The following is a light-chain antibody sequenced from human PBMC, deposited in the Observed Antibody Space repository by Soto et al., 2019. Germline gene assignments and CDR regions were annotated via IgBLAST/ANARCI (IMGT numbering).Light chain of an antibody. Sequence: QLVLTQPPSASGTPGQRVTISCSGSSSNIGSNYVYWYQQLPGTAPKLLIYRNDQRPSGVPDRFSGSKSGTSGSLAISGPRSEDEADYYCVAWDGSLSSVLFGGGTKLTVL. CDR1: SSNIGSNY. J-gene: IGLJ3*02. CDR2: RND. CDR3: VAWDGSLSSVL. V-gene: IGLV1-47*01.